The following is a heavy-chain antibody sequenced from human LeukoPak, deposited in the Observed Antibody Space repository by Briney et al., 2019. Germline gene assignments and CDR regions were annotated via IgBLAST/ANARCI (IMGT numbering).Heavy chain of an antibody. CDR3: AKETLRFGELVQDFA. V-gene: IGHV3-53*01. D-gene: IGHD3-10*01. J-gene: IGHJ5*02. Sequence: GGSLRLSCAASDFTGSSNYMSWVRQAPGKGLEWVSVIYSGGSSYYADSVKGRFTVSRDDSENTLYLQMNSLRAEDTAVYYCAKETLRFGELVQDFAWGQGTLVTVSS. CDR2: IYSGGSS. CDR1: DFTGSSNY.